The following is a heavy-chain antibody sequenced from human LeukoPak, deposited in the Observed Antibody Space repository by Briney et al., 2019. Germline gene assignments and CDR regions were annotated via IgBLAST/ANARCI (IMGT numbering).Heavy chain of an antibody. J-gene: IGHJ6*03. Sequence: PGRSLRLSCAASGFTFSSYAMHWARQAPGKGLEWVAVISYDGSNKYYADSVKGRFTISRDNSKNTLYLQMNSLRAEDTAVYYCARTYSSSSRGLGYMDVWGKGTTVTVSS. CDR2: ISYDGSNK. CDR3: ARTYSSSSRGLGYMDV. CDR1: GFTFSSYA. V-gene: IGHV3-30*01. D-gene: IGHD6-6*01.